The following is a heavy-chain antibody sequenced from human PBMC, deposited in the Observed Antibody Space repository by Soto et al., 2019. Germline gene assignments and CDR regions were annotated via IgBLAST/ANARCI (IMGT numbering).Heavy chain of an antibody. CDR3: AREKVGFYYDSSGPAGLDY. CDR1: GCSISSGGYY. D-gene: IGHD3-22*01. J-gene: IGHJ4*02. Sequence: SETLSLTCTFSGCSISSGGYYWSWIRQHPGKGLEWIGYIYYSGSTYYNPSLKSRVTISVDTSKNQFSLKLSSVTAADTAVYYCAREKVGFYYDSSGPAGLDYWGQGTLVTVSS. CDR2: IYYSGST. V-gene: IGHV4-31*03.